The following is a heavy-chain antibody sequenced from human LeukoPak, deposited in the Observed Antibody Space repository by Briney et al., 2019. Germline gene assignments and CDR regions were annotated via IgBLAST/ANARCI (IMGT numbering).Heavy chain of an antibody. J-gene: IGHJ4*02. V-gene: IGHV3-66*01. CDR1: GFTVSSNY. Sequence: GGSLRLSCAASGFTVSSNYMSWVRQAPGKGLEWVSVIYSGGSTYYADSVKGRFTISRDNSKNTLYLQTNSLRAEDTAVYYCARADSSGWYLPPFDYWGQGTLVTVSS. CDR2: IYSGGST. CDR3: ARADSSGWYLPPFDY. D-gene: IGHD6-19*01.